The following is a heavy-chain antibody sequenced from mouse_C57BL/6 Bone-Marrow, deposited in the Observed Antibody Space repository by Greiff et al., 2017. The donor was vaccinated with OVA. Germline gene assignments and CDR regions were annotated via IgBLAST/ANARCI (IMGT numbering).Heavy chain of an antibody. CDR1: GFTFSDYY. D-gene: IGHD1-1*01. CDR3: AREGGHYYGSSPSDFDY. V-gene: IGHV5-16*01. Sequence: EVKLVESEGGLVQPGSSMKLSCTASGFTFSDYYMAWVRQVPEKGLEWVANINYDGSSTYYLDSLKSRFIISRDNAKNILYLQMSSLKSEDTATYYCAREGGHYYGSSPSDFDYWGQGTTLTVSS. J-gene: IGHJ2*01. CDR2: INYDGSST.